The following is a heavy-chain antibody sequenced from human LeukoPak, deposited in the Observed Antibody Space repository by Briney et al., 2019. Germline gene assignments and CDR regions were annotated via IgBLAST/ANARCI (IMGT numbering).Heavy chain of an antibody. D-gene: IGHD3-22*01. CDR1: GFTFSSYG. CDR3: ARNLPYDSSGYSVAFDI. J-gene: IGHJ3*02. V-gene: IGHV3-33*08. CDR2: IWYDGSDK. Sequence: GRSLRLSCAASGFTFSSYGMYWVRQAPGKGLEWVAIIWYDGSDKDYADSVKGRFTISRDNSKNTLYLQMNSLRAEDTAVYYCARNLPYDSSGYSVAFDIWGQGTMVTVSS.